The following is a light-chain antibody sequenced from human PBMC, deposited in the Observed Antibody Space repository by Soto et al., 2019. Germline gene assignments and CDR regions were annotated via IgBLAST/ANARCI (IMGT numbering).Light chain of an antibody. V-gene: IGKV3-20*01. CDR1: QSVSSSY. Sequence: EIVLTQSPGTLSLSPGERATLSCRASQSVSSSYLAWYQQKPGQAPRLLIYGASSRATGIPDRFSGSGSGTDFTLTISRLEPEDFAVYYCQQYGSSPARTFGQETKVDIK. CDR2: GAS. CDR3: QQYGSSPART. J-gene: IGKJ1*01.